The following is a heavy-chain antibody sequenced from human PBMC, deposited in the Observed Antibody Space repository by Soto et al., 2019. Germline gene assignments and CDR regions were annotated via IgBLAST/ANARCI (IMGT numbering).Heavy chain of an antibody. V-gene: IGHV4-61*08. CDR3: ARTGGGSGSYLYYGMDV. Sequence: PSETLSLTCAVSGGSISSGGYSWSWIRQPPGKGLEWIGYIYYTGNTIYNPSLNSRVTMSVDTSKNQFSLKLSSVTAADTAVYYCARTGGGSGSYLYYGMDVWGQGTTVTVSS. J-gene: IGHJ6*02. D-gene: IGHD3-10*01. CDR1: GGSISSGGYS. CDR2: IYYTGNT.